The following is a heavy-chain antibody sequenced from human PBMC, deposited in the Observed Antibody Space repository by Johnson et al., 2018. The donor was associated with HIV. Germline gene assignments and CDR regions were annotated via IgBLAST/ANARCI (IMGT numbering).Heavy chain of an antibody. D-gene: IGHD6-13*01. Sequence: VQLVESGGGLVKPGGSLRLSCAASGFTFSNAWMSWVRQAPGKGLEWVGRIKSKTDGGTPDYAAPVQGRFTISRDDSKNTLYLQMNSLKTEDTAVYYCTTGAAGTGAFDIWGQGTMVTVSS. V-gene: IGHV3-15*01. CDR3: TTGAAGTGAFDI. J-gene: IGHJ3*02. CDR1: GFTFSNAW. CDR2: IKSKTDGGTP.